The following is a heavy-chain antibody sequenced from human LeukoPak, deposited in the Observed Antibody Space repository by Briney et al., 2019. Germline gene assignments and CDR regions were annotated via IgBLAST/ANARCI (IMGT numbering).Heavy chain of an antibody. CDR1: GFTFSSYS. CDR2: ISSSSYI. J-gene: IGHJ4*02. V-gene: IGHV3-21*01. Sequence: PGGSLRLSCAASGFTFSSYSMNWVRQAPGKGLEWVSSISSSSYIYYADSVKGRFTISRDNAKNSLYLQMNSLRAEDTAVYYCARGYYSSGWYLFDYWGQGTLVTVSS. CDR3: ARGYYSSGWYLFDY. D-gene: IGHD6-19*01.